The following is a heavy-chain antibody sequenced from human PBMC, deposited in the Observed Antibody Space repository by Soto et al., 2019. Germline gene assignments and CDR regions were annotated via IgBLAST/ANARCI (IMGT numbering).Heavy chain of an antibody. Sequence: QVQLVQSGAEMKQPGASVKLSCQASGYIFIHCFMHWVRQAPGQGLEWMGGINPSSGTTTYAQKFQGRVTVTRDTSTSTVYMELSSLGSGDTAMYYCARNMDYYYGRGSGNGHGVWGQGTTVTVFS. D-gene: IGHD3-10*02. J-gene: IGHJ6*02. CDR2: INPSSGTT. CDR1: GYIFIHCF. CDR3: ARNMDYYYGRGSGNGHGV. V-gene: IGHV1-46*01.